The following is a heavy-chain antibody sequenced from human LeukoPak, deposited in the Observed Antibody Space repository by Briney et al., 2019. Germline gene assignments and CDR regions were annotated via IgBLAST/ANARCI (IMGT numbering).Heavy chain of an antibody. V-gene: IGHV3-48*01. J-gene: IGHJ4*02. CDR1: GFTFSSYS. Sequence: GGSLRLSCAASGFTFSSYSMNWVRQAPGKGLEWVSYISSSSSTIYYADSVKGRFTISRDNAKNSLYLQMNSLRAEDTAVYYCARDVVSDYWGQGTLVTVSS. D-gene: IGHD2-21*01. CDR2: ISSSSSTI. CDR3: ARDVVSDY.